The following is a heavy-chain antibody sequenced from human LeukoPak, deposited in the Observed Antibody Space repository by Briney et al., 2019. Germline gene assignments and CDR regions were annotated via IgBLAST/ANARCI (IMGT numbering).Heavy chain of an antibody. CDR1: GFTFSSYA. CDR3: AKDRSCSSTSCDLNWFDP. J-gene: IGHJ5*02. D-gene: IGHD2-2*01. CDR2: ISSSSSYI. V-gene: IGHV3-21*04. Sequence: PGGSLRLSCAASGFTFSSYAMHWVRQAPGKGLEWVSSISSSSSYIYYADSVKGRFTISRDNSMNTLYLQMNSLRVEDTAIYYCAKDRSCSSTSCDLNWFDPWGQGTLVTVSS.